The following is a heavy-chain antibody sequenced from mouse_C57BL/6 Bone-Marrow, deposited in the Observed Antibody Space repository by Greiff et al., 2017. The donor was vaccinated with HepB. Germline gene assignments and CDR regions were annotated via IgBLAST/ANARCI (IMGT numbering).Heavy chain of an antibody. CDR3: ASEAWDDYGSSDDCEYCEF. Sequence: EVKLVESGGGLVKPGGSLKLSCAASGFTFSSYAMSWVRQTPEKRLEWVATISDGGSYTYYPDNVKGRFTISRDNAKNNLYLQMSHLRSEVTAMYYCASEAWDDYGSSDDCEYCEFGGTGTATTVTA. V-gene: IGHV5-4*03. J-gene: IGHJ1*03. CDR1: GFTFSSYA. D-gene: IGHD1-1*01. CDR2: ISDGGSYT.